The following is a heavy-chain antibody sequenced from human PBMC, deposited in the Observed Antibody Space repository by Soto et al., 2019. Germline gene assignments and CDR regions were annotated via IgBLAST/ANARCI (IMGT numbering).Heavy chain of an antibody. CDR2: INHSGST. CDR1: CGSLSGYY. J-gene: IGHJ6*03. Sequence: SETLSLTCAVYCGSLSGYYWSWIRQPPGKGLEWIGEINHSGSTNYNPSLKSRVTISVDTSKNQFSLKLSSVTAADTAVYYCARGRVFKDFWSGYYREQTYYYYYYMDVWGKGTTVTVSS. CDR3: ARGRVFKDFWSGYYREQTYYYYYYMDV. V-gene: IGHV4-34*01. D-gene: IGHD3-3*01.